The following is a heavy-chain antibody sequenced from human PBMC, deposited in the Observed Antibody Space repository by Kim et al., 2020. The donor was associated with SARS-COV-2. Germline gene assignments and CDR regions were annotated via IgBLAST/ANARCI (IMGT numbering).Heavy chain of an antibody. J-gene: IGHJ4*02. D-gene: IGHD1-26*01. CDR2: NGNT. Sequence: NGNTKYSQKFQGRVTITRDTSASTAYMELNSLRSEDTAIYYCANIVGALYWGQGTLLTVSS. CDR3: ANIVGALY. V-gene: IGHV1-3*01.